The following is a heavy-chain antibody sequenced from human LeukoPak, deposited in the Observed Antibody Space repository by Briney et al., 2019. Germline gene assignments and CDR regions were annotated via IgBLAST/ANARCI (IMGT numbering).Heavy chain of an antibody. V-gene: IGHV3-7*01. D-gene: IGHD3-10*01. J-gene: IGHJ3*02. CDR2: IKQDGSEK. Sequence: GGSLRLSCAASGFTFSSYWMSWVRQAPGKGLEWVANIKQDGSEKYYVDSVKGRFTVSRDNAKNSLYLQMNSLRAEDTAVFYCARGGMVRRVMGAFDIWGQGTLVTVSS. CDR3: ARGGMVRRVMGAFDI. CDR1: GFTFSSYW.